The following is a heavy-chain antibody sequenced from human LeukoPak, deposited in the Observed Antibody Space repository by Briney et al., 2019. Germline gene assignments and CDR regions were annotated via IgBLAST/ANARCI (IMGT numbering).Heavy chain of an antibody. CDR1: GFTFSTYA. Sequence: GGSLRLSCAASGFTFSTYAMGWVRRAPGKGLEWVSLISATGSNTYYTDSVKGRFTISRDNFKHTVSLQMNSLRAEDTAVYYCAKDGRAHCTGGDCFSTYFYYGMDVWSQGTTVTVS. D-gene: IGHD2-8*02. J-gene: IGHJ6*02. CDR2: ISATGSNT. CDR3: AKDGRAHCTGGDCFSTYFYYGMDV. V-gene: IGHV3-23*01.